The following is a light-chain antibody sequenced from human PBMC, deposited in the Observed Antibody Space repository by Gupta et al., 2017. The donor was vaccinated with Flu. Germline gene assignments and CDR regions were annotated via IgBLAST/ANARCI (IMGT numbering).Light chain of an antibody. J-gene: IGLJ2*01. Sequence: QSVLTQPPSVSGAPGQRVTSSCTGRSSNSGANYDVHWYQQLPGTAPKLLIFGNSNRPSGVPDRFSGSKSGTSASLAITGLQPEDEGDYYCQSYDSSLREVFGGGTKLTVL. CDR3: QSYDSSLREV. CDR2: GNS. CDR1: SSNSGANYD. V-gene: IGLV1-40*01.